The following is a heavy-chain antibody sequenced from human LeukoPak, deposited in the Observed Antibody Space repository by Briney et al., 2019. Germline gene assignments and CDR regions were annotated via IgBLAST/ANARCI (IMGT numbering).Heavy chain of an antibody. CDR1: GFAFSDYY. D-gene: IGHD2-8*01. Sequence: GGSLRLSCAASGFAFSDYYMTWIRQAPGKGLEWLSCISNSGSTVFYADSIMGRFTVSRDNAKRSLYLQIESLRDDDTAVYHCALGTINKDYYFGMDVWGQGATVTVSS. J-gene: IGHJ6*02. CDR2: ISNSGSTV. V-gene: IGHV3-11*01. CDR3: ALGTINKDYYFGMDV.